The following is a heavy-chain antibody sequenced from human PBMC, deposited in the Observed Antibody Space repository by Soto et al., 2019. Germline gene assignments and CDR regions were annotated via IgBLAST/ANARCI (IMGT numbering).Heavy chain of an antibody. J-gene: IGHJ6*02. V-gene: IGHV1-2*02. CDR2: INPNRGGT. Sequence: AASVKVSCKASGYTFTGYYMHWVRQAPGQGLEWMGWINPNRGGTNYAQKFQGGVTMTRDTSISTAYMALSRLRSDDTAVYYCARDVVVAGNAFLDYYYGMDVWGQGTTVTVSS. CDR1: GYTFTGYY. CDR3: ARDVVVAGNAFLDYYYGMDV. D-gene: IGHD6-19*01.